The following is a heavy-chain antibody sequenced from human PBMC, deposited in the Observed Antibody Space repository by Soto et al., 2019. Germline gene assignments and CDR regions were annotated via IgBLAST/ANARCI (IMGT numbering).Heavy chain of an antibody. CDR1: GYTFTSYY. CDR2: INPSGGST. J-gene: IGHJ6*02. CDR3: ARDESGYYYYYGMDV. D-gene: IGHD6-25*01. V-gene: IGHV1-46*01. Sequence: ASVKVSCKASGYTFTSYYMHWVRQAPGQGLEWMGIINPSGGSTSYAQKFQGRVTMTRDTSTSTVYMELSSLRSEDTAVYYCARDESGYYYYYGMDVWGQGTTVTVSS.